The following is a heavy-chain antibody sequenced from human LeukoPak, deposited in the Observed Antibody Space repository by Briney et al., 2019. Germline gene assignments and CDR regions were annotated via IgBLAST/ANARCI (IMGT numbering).Heavy chain of an antibody. CDR1: GFTFSSYA. J-gene: IGHJ4*02. Sequence: GGSLRLSCAASGFTFSSYAMSWVRQAPGKGLEWVSAISGSGGSTYYADSVKGRFTISRGNSKNTLYLQMNSLRAEDTAVYYCAKGVIVVVITLFDYWGQGTLVTVSS. D-gene: IGHD3-22*01. CDR3: AKGVIVVVITLFDY. V-gene: IGHV3-23*01. CDR2: ISGSGGST.